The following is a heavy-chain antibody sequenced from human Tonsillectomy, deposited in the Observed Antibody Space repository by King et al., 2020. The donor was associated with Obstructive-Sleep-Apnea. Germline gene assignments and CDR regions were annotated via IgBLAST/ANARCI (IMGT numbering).Heavy chain of an antibody. J-gene: IGHJ4*02. V-gene: IGHV2-5*02. CDR3: AHRRGWTYYFDS. Sequence: QITLKESGPTLVKPTQTLTLTCTFSGFSLSTSGVGVAWIRQPPGKALEWLSLIYWDDEKRYSPSLKSRLTITKDTSKNQVVLTMTNMDPVDTATYYCAHRRGWTYYFDSWGQGTLVTVSS. CDR2: IYWDDEK. D-gene: IGHD3/OR15-3a*01. CDR1: GFSLSTSGVG.